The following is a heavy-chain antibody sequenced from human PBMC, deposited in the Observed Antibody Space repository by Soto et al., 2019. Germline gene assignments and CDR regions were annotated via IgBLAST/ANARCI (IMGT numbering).Heavy chain of an antibody. CDR2: IYYSGST. Sequence: QVQLQESGPGLVKPSQTLSLTCTVSGGSISSGDYYWSWIRQPPGKGLEWIGYIYYSGSTYYNPSLKSRVTISVDTSKNQFPLKLSSVTAADTAVYYCARDRADYYDSSGHFEPFDAFDIWGQGTMVTVSS. J-gene: IGHJ3*02. D-gene: IGHD3-22*01. CDR3: ARDRADYYDSSGHFEPFDAFDI. CDR1: GGSISSGDYY. V-gene: IGHV4-30-4*01.